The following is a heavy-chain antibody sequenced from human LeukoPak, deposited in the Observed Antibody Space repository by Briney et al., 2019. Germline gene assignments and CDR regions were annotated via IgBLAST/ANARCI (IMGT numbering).Heavy chain of an antibody. Sequence: GRSLRLSCAASGFTFSSYGMHWVRQAPGKGLEWVAVIWYDGSNKYYADSVKGRFTISRDNSKNTLCLQMNSLRAEDTAVYYCARDGGYSSSWSYYYYGMDVWGKGTTVTVSS. CDR3: ARDGGYSSSWSYYYYGMDV. V-gene: IGHV3-33*01. CDR1: GFTFSSYG. D-gene: IGHD6-13*01. CDR2: IWYDGSNK. J-gene: IGHJ6*04.